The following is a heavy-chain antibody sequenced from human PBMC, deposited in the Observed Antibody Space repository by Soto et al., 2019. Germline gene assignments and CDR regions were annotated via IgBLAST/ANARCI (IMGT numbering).Heavy chain of an antibody. Sequence: QVQLVQSGAEVKKPGASVKVSCNASGYSFITSYHMHWVRQAPGQGLEWMGIINPTGSMTRYSQKFQGRLTMTRDTSTATDYMELSNLTSEDTAVYFCARDTGYDHDAFDIWGQGTRVTVSS. D-gene: IGHD5-12*01. V-gene: IGHV1-46*01. CDR3: ARDTGYDHDAFDI. CDR2: INPTGSMT. CDR1: GYSFITSYH. J-gene: IGHJ3*02.